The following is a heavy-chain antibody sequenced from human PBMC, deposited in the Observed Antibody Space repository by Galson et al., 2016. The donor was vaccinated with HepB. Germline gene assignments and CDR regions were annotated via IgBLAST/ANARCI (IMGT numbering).Heavy chain of an antibody. Sequence: SVKVSCKASGYTFTNFGITWLRQAPGQGLEWMGWIGAAWGDTNYAQKFQGRLTMTRDTSTTTAYMELDYLRSDDTAVYFCASAHIFYCGGDVCHGYDACEVWGQGTTVIVSS. D-gene: IGHD2-21*01. V-gene: IGHV1-18*04. CDR1: GYTFTNFG. CDR3: ASAHIFYCGGDVCHGYDACEV. J-gene: IGHJ3*01. CDR2: IGAAWGDT.